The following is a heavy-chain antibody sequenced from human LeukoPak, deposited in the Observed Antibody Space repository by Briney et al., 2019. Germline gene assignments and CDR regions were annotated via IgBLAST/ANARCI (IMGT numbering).Heavy chain of an antibody. Sequence: GASVKVSCKASGYTFTGYYMHWVRQAPGQGLEWMGWINPNSGGTNYAQKFQGRVTMTRDTSISTAYMELSRLRSDDTAVYYCARVRSGATTRFDYWGQGTLVTVSS. D-gene: IGHD1-26*01. CDR1: GYTFTGYY. V-gene: IGHV1-2*02. J-gene: IGHJ4*02. CDR3: ARVRSGATTRFDY. CDR2: INPNSGGT.